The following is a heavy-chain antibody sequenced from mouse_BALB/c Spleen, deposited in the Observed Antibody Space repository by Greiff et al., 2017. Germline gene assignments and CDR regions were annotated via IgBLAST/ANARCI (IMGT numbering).Heavy chain of an antibody. CDR3: ARPSLRRAYYAMDY. D-gene: IGHD1-2*01. CDR1: GFTFSSYG. CDR2: ISSGGSYT. V-gene: IGHV5-6*01. Sequence: EVQLQESGGDLVKPGGSLKLSCAASGFTFSSYGMSWVRQTPDKRLEWVATISSGGSYTYYPDSVKGRFTISRDNAKNTLYLQMSSLKSEDTAMYYCARPSLRRAYYAMDYWGQGTSVTVSS. J-gene: IGHJ4*01.